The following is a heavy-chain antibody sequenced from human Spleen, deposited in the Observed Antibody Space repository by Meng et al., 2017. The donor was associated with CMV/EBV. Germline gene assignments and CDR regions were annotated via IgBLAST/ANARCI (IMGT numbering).Heavy chain of an antibody. V-gene: IGHV4-39*07. CDR2: IHNSGST. CDR1: GGPISGTTYY. Sequence: GSLRLSCTVSGGPISGTTYYWAWNRQSPGKGLEWIESIHNSGSTDYNPSLKSRVTMSIDASKNQLSLKLRSVTAADTAVYYCARIDYYYGSGSYPYYFDYWGQGTLVTVSS. D-gene: IGHD3-10*01. CDR3: ARIDYYYGSGSYPYYFDY. J-gene: IGHJ4*02.